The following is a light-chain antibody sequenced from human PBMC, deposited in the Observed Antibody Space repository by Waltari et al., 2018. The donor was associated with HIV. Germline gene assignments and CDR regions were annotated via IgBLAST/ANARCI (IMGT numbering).Light chain of an antibody. Sequence: SAVTQPASVSGLPGQSITISCTGDDSDFGLYNFVSWYQQHPGTLPRLILYAVDSLASVISDRFSGAMSGHTASLNIAGLRAEDEADYYCASFTGDHTLVFGGGTKVTVL. V-gene: IGLV2-14*03. CDR2: AVD. CDR1: DSDFGLYNF. J-gene: IGLJ3*02. CDR3: ASFTGDHTLV.